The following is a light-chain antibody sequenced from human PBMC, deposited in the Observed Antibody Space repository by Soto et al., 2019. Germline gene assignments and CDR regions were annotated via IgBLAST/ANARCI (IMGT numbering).Light chain of an antibody. J-gene: IGKJ1*01. Sequence: DIQMTQSPSSLSGSVGDRVTIPCRASQSISSYLNWYQQKPRKAPKLLIYAASSLQSGVPSRFSGSGSGTDFTLTISSLQPEDFATYYCQQSYSTITWTFGQGPRWIS. CDR1: QSISSY. CDR3: QQSYSTITWT. CDR2: AAS. V-gene: IGKV1-39*01.